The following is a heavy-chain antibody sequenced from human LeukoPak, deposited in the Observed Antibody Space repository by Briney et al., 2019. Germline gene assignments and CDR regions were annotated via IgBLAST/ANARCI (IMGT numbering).Heavy chain of an antibody. CDR1: GFTVSSNY. J-gene: IGHJ4*02. CDR2: IYNGGST. Sequence: GGSLRLSCAASGFTVSSNYMSWVRQAPGKGLEWVSVIYNGGSTYYADSVKGRFTISRGNSKNTLYLQMNSLRAEDTAVYYCAREEQSSYYFDYWGQGTLVTVSS. CDR3: AREEQSSYYFDY. D-gene: IGHD1/OR15-1a*01. V-gene: IGHV3-53*01.